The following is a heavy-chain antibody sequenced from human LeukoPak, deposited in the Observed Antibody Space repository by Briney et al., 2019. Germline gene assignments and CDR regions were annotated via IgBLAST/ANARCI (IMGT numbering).Heavy chain of an antibody. CDR3: ARQSEGVVRGVIDY. J-gene: IGHJ4*02. CDR2: IYHSGST. CDR1: GYSISSGYY. V-gene: IGHV4-38-2*02. D-gene: IGHD3-10*01. Sequence: SETLSLTCTVSGYSISSGYYWGWIRQPPGKGLEWIGSIYHSGSTYYNPSLKSRVTISVDTSKNQFSLKLSSVTAADTAVYYCARQSEGVVRGVIDYWGQGTLVTVSS.